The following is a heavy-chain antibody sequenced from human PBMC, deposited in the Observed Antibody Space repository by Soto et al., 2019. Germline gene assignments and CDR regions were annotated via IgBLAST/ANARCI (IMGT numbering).Heavy chain of an antibody. CDR2: ISAYNGNT. V-gene: IGHV1-18*01. CDR3: ARGPPMIVVVDSDHFDY. D-gene: IGHD3-22*01. Sequence: ASVKVSCKASGYTFTSYGISWVRQAPGQGLEWMGWISAYNGNTNYAQKLQGRVTMTTDTSTSTAYMELRSLRSDDTAVYYCARGPPMIVVVDSDHFDYGGKGTLVTVS. J-gene: IGHJ4*02. CDR1: GYTFTSYG.